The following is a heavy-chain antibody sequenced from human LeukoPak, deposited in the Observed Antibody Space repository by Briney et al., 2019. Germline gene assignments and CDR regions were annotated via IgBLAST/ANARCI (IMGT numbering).Heavy chain of an antibody. CDR1: GYTFTSYG. J-gene: IGHJ6*02. CDR2: ISDYNGNT. V-gene: IGHV1-18*01. CDR3: ARDGPYDFWSGYGYYYYGMDV. Sequence: ASVKVSCKASGYTFTSYGISWVRQAPGQGLEWMGWISDYNGNTNYAQKLQGRVTMTTDTSTSTAYMELRSLRSDDTAVYYCARDGPYDFWSGYGYYYYGMDVWGQGTTVTVSS. D-gene: IGHD3-3*01.